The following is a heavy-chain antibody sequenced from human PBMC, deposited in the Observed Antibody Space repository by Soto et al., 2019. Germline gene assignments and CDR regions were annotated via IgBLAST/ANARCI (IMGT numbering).Heavy chain of an antibody. CDR1: GGSLFSGGYY. D-gene: IGHD3-3*01. J-gene: IGHJ5*02. Sequence: QVQLQESGPGLVKPSQTLSLTCTVSGGSLFSGGYYWSWIRQHPGKGLEWIGYIYYSGSTYYNPSLKSRVTISLHTSKNQVSLNLSSVTAADTAVYYCARGGFGVVVPNWFDPWGQGTLVTVSS. CDR2: IYYSGST. V-gene: IGHV4-31*03. CDR3: ARGGFGVVVPNWFDP.